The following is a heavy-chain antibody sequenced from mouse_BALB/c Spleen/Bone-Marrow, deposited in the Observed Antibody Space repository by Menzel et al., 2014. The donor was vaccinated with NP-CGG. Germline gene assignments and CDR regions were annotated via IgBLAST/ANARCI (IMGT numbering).Heavy chain of an antibody. Sequence: EVQLVESGGGLVQPGGSLILSCTTSGFTFTDYYVSWVRPPPGKALEWLAFIRNKAYGYTTEYSASVRGRFTISRDNSQSILYLQMNTLRAEDSATYYCARFPMDYWGQGTPVTVSS. CDR1: GFTFTDYY. CDR3: ARFPMDY. J-gene: IGHJ4*01. V-gene: IGHV7-3*02. CDR2: IRNKAYGYTT.